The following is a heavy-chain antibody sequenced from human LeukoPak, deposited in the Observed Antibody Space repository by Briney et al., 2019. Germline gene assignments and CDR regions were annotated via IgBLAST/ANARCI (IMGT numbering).Heavy chain of an antibody. V-gene: IGHV3-21*01. Sequence: GGSLRLSCAASGFTFRSYNMNWVRQAPGKRPEWVSYISSSSSYIYYADSVKGRFTISRDNAKNSLYLQMNSLRAEDTALYYCARGASRADYWGQGTLVTVSS. CDR3: ARGASRADY. CDR2: ISSSSSYI. CDR1: GFTFRSYN. J-gene: IGHJ4*02.